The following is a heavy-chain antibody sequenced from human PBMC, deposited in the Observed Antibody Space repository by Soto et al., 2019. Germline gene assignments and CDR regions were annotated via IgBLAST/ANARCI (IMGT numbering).Heavy chain of an antibody. CDR3: AKSLWDTSGWKTDY. V-gene: IGHV4-59*01. D-gene: IGHD6-19*01. CDR1: GDSISSLY. Sequence: QVQLQESGPGLVKPSETLSLTCTVSGDSISSLYWSWIRQPPGKGLEWIGYIYYSGSINYHPSLKSRVTISVDPSKNQFSLRLSSVTAADTAVYYCAKSLWDTSGWKTDYWGHGTLVTVSS. CDR2: IYYSGSI. J-gene: IGHJ4*01.